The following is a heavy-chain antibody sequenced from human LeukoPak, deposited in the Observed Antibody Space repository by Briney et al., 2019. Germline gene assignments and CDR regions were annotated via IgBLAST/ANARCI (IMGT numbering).Heavy chain of an antibody. D-gene: IGHD5-24*01. CDR2: IKQDGSEK. CDR3: ANRKGDGYNSYFDY. V-gene: IGHV3-7*01. CDR1: GFTFSSYW. J-gene: IGHJ4*02. Sequence: GGSLRLSCAASGFTFSSYWMSWVRQAPGKGLEWVANIKQDGSEKYYVDSVKGRFTISRDNAKNSLYLQMNSLRAEDTAVYYCANRKGDGYNSYFDYWGQGTLVTVSS.